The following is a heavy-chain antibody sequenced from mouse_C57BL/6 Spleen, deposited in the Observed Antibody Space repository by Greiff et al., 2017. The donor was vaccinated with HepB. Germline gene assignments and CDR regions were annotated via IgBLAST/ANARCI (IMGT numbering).Heavy chain of an antibody. D-gene: IGHD4-1*01. Sequence: QVHVKQSGAELVKPGASVKMSCKASGYTFTSYWITWVKQRPGQGLEWIGDIYPGSGSTNYNEKFKSKATLTVDTSSSTAYMQLSSLTSEDSAVYYCARSELGRFDYWGQGTTLTVSS. CDR3: ARSELGRFDY. V-gene: IGHV1-55*01. CDR1: GYTFTSYW. CDR2: IYPGSGST. J-gene: IGHJ2*01.